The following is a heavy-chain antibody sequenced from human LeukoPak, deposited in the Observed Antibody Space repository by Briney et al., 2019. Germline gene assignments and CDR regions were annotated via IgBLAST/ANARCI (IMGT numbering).Heavy chain of an antibody. CDR1: GFTVSSND. CDR3: ARDQLY. J-gene: IGHJ4*02. V-gene: IGHV3-53*04. Sequence: GGSLRLSCAAAGFTVSSNDISWVRQAPGKGLGLVSVIYSGGSTYYADSVKGRFTISRHNSKNTLYLQMNSLTAEDTAMYYCARDQLYWGQGTLATVSS. CDR2: IYSGGST.